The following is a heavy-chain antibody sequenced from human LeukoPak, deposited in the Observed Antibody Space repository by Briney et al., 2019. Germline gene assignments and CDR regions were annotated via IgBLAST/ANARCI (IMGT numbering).Heavy chain of an antibody. CDR1: GFTFTSYA. D-gene: IGHD2-15*01. CDR3: ARATRPAGDLGYCSGGSCKFDY. J-gene: IGHJ4*02. Sequence: AASVKVSCKTSGFTFTSYAITWVRQAPGQGLEWMGWISAYNGNTNYAQKLQGRVTMTTDTSTSTAYMELRSLRSDDTAVYYCARATRPAGDLGYCSGGSCKFDYWGQGTLVTVSS. V-gene: IGHV1-18*01. CDR2: ISAYNGNT.